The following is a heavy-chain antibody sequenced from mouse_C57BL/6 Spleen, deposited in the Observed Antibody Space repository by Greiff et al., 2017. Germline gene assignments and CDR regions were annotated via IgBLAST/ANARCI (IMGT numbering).Heavy chain of an antibody. V-gene: IGHV5-17*01. CDR1: GFTFSDYG. J-gene: IGHJ1*03. CDR2: ISSGSSTI. Sequence: EVMLVESGGGLVKPGGSLKLSCAASGFTFSDYGMHWVRQAPEKGLEWVAYISSGSSTIYYADTVKGRFTISRDNAKNTLFLQMTSLRSEDTAMYYGARGTVGADWYFDVWGTGTTVTVSS. CDR3: ARGTVGADWYFDV. D-gene: IGHD1-1*01.